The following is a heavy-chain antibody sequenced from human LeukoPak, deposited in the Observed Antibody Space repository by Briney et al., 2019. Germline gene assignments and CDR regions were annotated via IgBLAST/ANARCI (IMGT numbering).Heavy chain of an antibody. V-gene: IGHV2-5*02. Sequence: SGPTLVKPTQTLTLTCTFSGFSLSTSGVGVGWIRQPPGKTLEWLAIIYWDDDKYYRPSLKSSLTITKDTSKNQVVLTMTSMDPVDTATYYCAHNFRSTALFGYWGQGTVVTVSS. D-gene: IGHD3-16*01. CDR2: IYWDDDK. J-gene: IGHJ4*02. CDR1: GFSLSTSGVG. CDR3: AHNFRSTALFGY.